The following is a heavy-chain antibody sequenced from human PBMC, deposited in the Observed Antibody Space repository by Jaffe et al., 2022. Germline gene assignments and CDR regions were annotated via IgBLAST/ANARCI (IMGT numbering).Heavy chain of an antibody. Sequence: QVQLVQSGAEVKKPGSSVKVSCKASGGTFSSYAISWVRQAPGQGLEWMGGIIPIFGTANYAQKFQGRVTITADESTSTAYMELSSLRSEDTAVYYCARGIVRATMVQGVHGETSRFYYYYMDVWGKGTTVTVSS. V-gene: IGHV1-69*01. CDR1: GGTFSSYA. CDR2: IIPIFGTA. J-gene: IGHJ6*03. CDR3: ARGIVRATMVQGVHGETSRFYYYYMDV. D-gene: IGHD3-10*01.